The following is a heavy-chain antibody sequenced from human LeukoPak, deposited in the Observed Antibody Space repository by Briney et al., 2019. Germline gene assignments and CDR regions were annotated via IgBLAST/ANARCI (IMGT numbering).Heavy chain of an antibody. CDR2: MNPNSGNT. CDR1: GYTFTSYD. CDR3: ASRRYGSGSYYNGYEY. Sequence: GASVKVSCKASGYTFTSYDINWVRQATGQGLEWMGWMNPNSGNTGYAQKFQGRVTMTRNTSISTAYMELSSLRSEDTAVYYCASRRYGSGSYYNGYEYWGQGTLVTVSS. J-gene: IGHJ4*02. D-gene: IGHD3-10*01. V-gene: IGHV1-8*01.